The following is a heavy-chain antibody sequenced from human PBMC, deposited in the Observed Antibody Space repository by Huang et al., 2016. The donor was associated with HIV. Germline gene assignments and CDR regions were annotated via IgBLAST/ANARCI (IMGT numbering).Heavy chain of an antibody. CDR1: GGSFRNFA. CDR3: ATVDYYDTSGPQRGYFDN. CDR2: IIPTLGTA. D-gene: IGHD3-22*01. Sequence: QVQLVQSGAEVKKPGSSVKVSCKASGGSFRNFAIGWVRQAPGQGLGWRGGIIPTLGTANYAQKFQGRGTIIADESTSTAYMELSSLRSEDTAVYYCATVDYYDTSGPQRGYFDNWGQGTLVTVSS. V-gene: IGHV1-69*01. J-gene: IGHJ4*02.